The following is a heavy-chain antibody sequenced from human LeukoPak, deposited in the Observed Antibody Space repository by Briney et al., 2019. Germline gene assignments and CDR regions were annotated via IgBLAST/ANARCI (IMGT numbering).Heavy chain of an antibody. CDR3: ARIRVEASFLLDY. D-gene: IGHD1-26*01. CDR2: INHSGST. Sequence: SETLSLTCAVYGGSFSGYYWSWIRQPPGKGLEWIGEINHSGSTNYNPSLKSRVTISVDTSKIQFSLKLSSVTAADTAVYYCARIRVEASFLLDYWGQGTLVTVSS. CDR1: GGSFSGYY. V-gene: IGHV4-34*01. J-gene: IGHJ4*02.